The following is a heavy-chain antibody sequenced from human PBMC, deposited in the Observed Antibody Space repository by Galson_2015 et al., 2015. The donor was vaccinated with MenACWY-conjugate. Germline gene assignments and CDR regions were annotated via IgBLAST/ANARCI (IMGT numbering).Heavy chain of an antibody. Sequence: SLRLSCAASGFSLSGSWMSWVRQAPGKGLEWVANIKQDASEKYYVDSVKGRFAISRDNAKTSLYLQMNSLGAEDTAVYYCARGPRYGAVHIWGQGSMVTVSS. CDR2: IKQDASEK. CDR1: GFSLSGSW. CDR3: ARGPRYGAVHI. V-gene: IGHV3-7*03. J-gene: IGHJ3*02. D-gene: IGHD4-17*01.